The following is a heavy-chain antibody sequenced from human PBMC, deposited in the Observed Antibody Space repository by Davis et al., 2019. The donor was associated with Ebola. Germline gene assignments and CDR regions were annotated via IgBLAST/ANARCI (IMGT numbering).Heavy chain of an antibody. J-gene: IGHJ6*04. CDR1: GYTLTSYH. Sequence: ASVKVSCKASGYTLTSYHIHWVRQATGQGLEWMGWMNPNSGNTGYAQKFQGRVTMTRNTSISTAYMELSSLRSEDTAVYYCARGRGGRGVMRYYYYGMDVWGKGTTVTVSS. CDR3: ARGRGGRGVMRYYYYGMDV. CDR2: MNPNSGNT. V-gene: IGHV1-8*02. D-gene: IGHD3-10*01.